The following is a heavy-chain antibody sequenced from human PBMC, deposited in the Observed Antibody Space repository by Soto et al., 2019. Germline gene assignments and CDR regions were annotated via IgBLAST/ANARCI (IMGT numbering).Heavy chain of an antibody. V-gene: IGHV3-30*03. CDR2: ISYDGNNK. D-gene: IGHD3-3*01. Sequence: GGSLRLSCAASGFTFSSYGMHWVRQAPGKGLERVAVISYDGNNKYYADSVKGRVTISRDNSKNTLYLQMNSLRAEDTALYYCARGPAIFGVVTIYYYGMDVWGQGTTVTVSS. CDR1: GFTFSSYG. CDR3: ARGPAIFGVVTIYYYGMDV. J-gene: IGHJ6*02.